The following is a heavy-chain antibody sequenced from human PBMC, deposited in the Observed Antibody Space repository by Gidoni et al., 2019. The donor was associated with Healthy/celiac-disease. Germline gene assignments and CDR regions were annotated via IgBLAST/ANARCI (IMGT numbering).Heavy chain of an antibody. D-gene: IGHD1-26*01. J-gene: IGHJ6*02. CDR3: AREIVGATYYYYGMDV. CDR1: GFTFSSYA. CDR2: ISYDGSNK. Sequence: QVQLVESGGGVVQPGRSLRLSCAASGFTFSSYAMHWVRQAPGKGLEWVAVISYDGSNKYYADSVKGRFTISRDNSKNTLYLQMNSLRAEDTAVYYCAREIVGATYYYYGMDVWGQGTTVTVSS. V-gene: IGHV3-30*04.